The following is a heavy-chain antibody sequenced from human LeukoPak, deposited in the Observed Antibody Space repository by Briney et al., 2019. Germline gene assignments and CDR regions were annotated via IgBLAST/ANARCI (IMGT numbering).Heavy chain of an antibody. CDR2: IIPIFGTA. Sequence: RGSVKVSCKASGYTFTSYDISWVRQAPGQGLEWMGGIIPIFGTANYAQKFQGRVTITTDESTSTAYMELSSLRSEDTAVYYCARDRITGTYDAFDIWGQGTMVTVSS. CDR1: GYTFTSYD. V-gene: IGHV1-69*05. CDR3: ARDRITGTYDAFDI. J-gene: IGHJ3*02. D-gene: IGHD1-7*01.